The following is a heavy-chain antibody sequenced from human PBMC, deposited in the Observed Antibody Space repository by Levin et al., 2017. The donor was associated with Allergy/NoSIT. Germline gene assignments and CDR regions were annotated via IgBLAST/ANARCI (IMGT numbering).Heavy chain of an antibody. D-gene: IGHD2-2*03. J-gene: IGHJ4*02. CDR1: GASVSSGSYY. Sequence: SETLSLTCTVSGASVSSGSYYWSWIRQPPGKGLAWIGYIYYSGSTNYNPSLTSRVTISIDTSKNQFSLKLSSVTAADTAVYYCARGGYCSSASCYAPTGHWGQGTLVTVSS. CDR2: IYYSGST. V-gene: IGHV4-61*01. CDR3: ARGGYCSSASCYAPTGH.